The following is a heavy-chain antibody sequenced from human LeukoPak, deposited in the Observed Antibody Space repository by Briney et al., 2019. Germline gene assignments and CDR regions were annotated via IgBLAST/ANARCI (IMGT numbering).Heavy chain of an antibody. Sequence: PSETLSLTCTVSGGSISSSSYYWGWIRQPPGKGLEWIGSIYYSGSTYYNPSLKSRVTISVDTSKNQFSLKLSSVTAADTAVFYCARELVHYYDTRGSFDYWGQGTLVTVSS. V-gene: IGHV4-39*07. CDR2: IYYSGST. J-gene: IGHJ4*02. CDR1: GGSISSSSYY. CDR3: ARELVHYYDTRGSFDY. D-gene: IGHD3-22*01.